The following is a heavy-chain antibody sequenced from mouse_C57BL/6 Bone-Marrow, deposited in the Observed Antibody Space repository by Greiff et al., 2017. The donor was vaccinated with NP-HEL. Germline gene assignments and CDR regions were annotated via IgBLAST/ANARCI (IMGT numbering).Heavy chain of an antibody. CDR1: GYSFTGYF. CDR2: INPYNGDT. J-gene: IGHJ2*01. D-gene: IGHD2-1*01. V-gene: IGHV1-20*01. Sequence: VQLQQSGPELVKPGDSVKISCKASGYSFTGYFMNWVMQSHGKSLEWIGRINPYNGDTFYNQKFKGKATLTVDKSSSTAHMELRSLTSEDSAVYYCARSIYYGNYYFDYGGQGTTLTVSS. CDR3: ARSIYYGNYYFDY.